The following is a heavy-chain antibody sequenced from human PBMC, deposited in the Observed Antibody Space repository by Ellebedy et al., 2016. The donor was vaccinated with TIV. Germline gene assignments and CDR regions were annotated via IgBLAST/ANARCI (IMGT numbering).Heavy chain of an antibody. CDR1: GFFVTDSY. CDR3: ARDGPGGLIAAADY. D-gene: IGHD2-15*01. CDR2: IYRGGST. J-gene: IGHJ4*02. V-gene: IGHV3-53*01. Sequence: GGSLRLXXAASGFFVTDSYMSWVRQAPGKGLEWVAAIYRGGSTFYADSVAGRFTISRHKSKNTLFLQMNSLRAEDTAVYYCARDGPGGLIAAADYWGQGTLVSVSS.